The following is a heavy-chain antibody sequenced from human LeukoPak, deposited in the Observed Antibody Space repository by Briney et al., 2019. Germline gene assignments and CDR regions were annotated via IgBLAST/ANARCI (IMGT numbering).Heavy chain of an antibody. V-gene: IGHV4-39*07. D-gene: IGHD1-26*01. CDR2: IYYSGST. Sequence: SETLSLTCTVSGGSISSSSYYWGWIRQPPGKGLEWIGSIYYSGSTYYNPSLKSRVTISVDTSKNQFSLKLSSVTAADTAVYYCASYSIVGTYYFDYWGQGTLVTVSS. CDR1: GGSISSSSYY. CDR3: ASYSIVGTYYFDY. J-gene: IGHJ4*02.